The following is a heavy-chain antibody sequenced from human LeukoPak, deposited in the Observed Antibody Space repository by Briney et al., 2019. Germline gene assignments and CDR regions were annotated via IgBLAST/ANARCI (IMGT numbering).Heavy chain of an antibody. D-gene: IGHD1-20*01. V-gene: IGHV3-33*01. Sequence: GGSLRLSCAASGFTFSSYGMHWVRQAPGKGLEWMAVIWYDGSNKYYADSVKGRFTISRDNSKNTLYLQMNSLRAEDTAVYYCARDLTPVYNWNPGVVYGMDVWGQGTTVTVSS. CDR3: ARDLTPVYNWNPGVVYGMDV. J-gene: IGHJ6*02. CDR1: GFTFSSYG. CDR2: IWYDGSNK.